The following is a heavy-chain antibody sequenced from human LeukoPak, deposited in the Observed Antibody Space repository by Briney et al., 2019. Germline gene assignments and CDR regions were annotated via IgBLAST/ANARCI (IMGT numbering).Heavy chain of an antibody. CDR2: ISGSGGST. V-gene: IGHV3-23*01. J-gene: IGHJ3*02. D-gene: IGHD3-3*01. Sequence: GGSLRLSCAASGFTFSSYAMSWVRQAPGKGLEWVSAISGSGGSTYYADSVKGRFTISRDNAKKSLYLQMNSLRAEDTAVYYCVRDGDFWSAQGAFDIWGQGTMVTVSS. CDR3: VRDGDFWSAQGAFDI. CDR1: GFTFSSYA.